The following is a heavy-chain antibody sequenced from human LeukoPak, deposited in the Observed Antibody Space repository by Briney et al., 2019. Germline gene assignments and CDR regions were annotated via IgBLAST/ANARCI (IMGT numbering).Heavy chain of an antibody. CDR3: ARDRRDTMVRGVILFDY. Sequence: ASVKVSCKASGYTFTSYGISWVRQAPGQGLEWMGWISAYNGNTNYAQKLQGRVTMTTDTSTSTAYMELRSLRSDDTAVYYCARDRRDTMVRGVILFDYWGQGTLVTVSS. V-gene: IGHV1-18*04. CDR1: GYTFTSYG. J-gene: IGHJ4*02. D-gene: IGHD3-10*01. CDR2: ISAYNGNT.